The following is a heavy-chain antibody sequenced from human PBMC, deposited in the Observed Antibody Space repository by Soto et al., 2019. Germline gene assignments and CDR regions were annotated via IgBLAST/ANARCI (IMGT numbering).Heavy chain of an antibody. Sequence: GGSLRLSCAASGFTFSSYGMHWVRQAPGKGLEWVAVISYDGSNKYYADSVKGRFTISRDNSKNTLYLQMNSLRAEDTAVYYCAKVTENDYDESFDYWGQGTLVTVSS. CDR1: GFTFSSYG. D-gene: IGHD4-17*01. V-gene: IGHV3-30*18. J-gene: IGHJ4*02. CDR2: ISYDGSNK. CDR3: AKVTENDYDESFDY.